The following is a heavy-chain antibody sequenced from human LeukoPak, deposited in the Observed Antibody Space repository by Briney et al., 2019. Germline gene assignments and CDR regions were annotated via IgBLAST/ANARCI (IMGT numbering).Heavy chain of an antibody. CDR2: ISSSSSYT. CDR1: GFTFSDYY. D-gene: IGHD6-13*01. J-gene: IGHJ4*02. Sequence: PGGSLRLSCAASGFTFSDYYMSWIREAPGKGLEWVSYISSSSSYTNYADSVKGRFTISRDNAKNSLYLQMNSLRAEDTAVYYCAREWIPYSRDDYWGQGTLVTVSS. V-gene: IGHV3-11*06. CDR3: AREWIPYSRDDY.